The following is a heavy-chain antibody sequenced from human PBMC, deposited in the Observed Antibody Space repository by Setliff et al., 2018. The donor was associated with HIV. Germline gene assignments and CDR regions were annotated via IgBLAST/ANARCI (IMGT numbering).Heavy chain of an antibody. Sequence: PGGSLRLSCAASGFTFSSYAMSWVRQAPGKGLEWVSDITGRGGTTFYADSVKSRFTTSRDTNTLYLQMNSLRAEDTAMYYCTTRNSGYFDYWGQGTLVTVSS. J-gene: IGHJ4*02. D-gene: IGHD2-15*01. CDR1: GFTFSSYA. CDR3: TTRNSGYFDY. V-gene: IGHV3-23*01. CDR2: ITGRGGTT.